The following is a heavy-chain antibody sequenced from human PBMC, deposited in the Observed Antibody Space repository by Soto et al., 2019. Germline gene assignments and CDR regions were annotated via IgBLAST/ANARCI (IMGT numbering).Heavy chain of an antibody. Sequence: GGSLRLSXXXSGFTVSRYPLDVVRQAPGXGLEXVAIISYDGREKYYAVSVKGRFSISRDNSKNTLYLQIHSLRPEDTAVYYCAKDLVRGVNYHFDYWGKGTLVTVSS. CDR2: ISYDGREK. CDR3: AKDLVRGVNYHFDY. V-gene: IGHV3-30*04. J-gene: IGHJ4*02. CDR1: GFTVSRYP. D-gene: IGHD3-10*01.